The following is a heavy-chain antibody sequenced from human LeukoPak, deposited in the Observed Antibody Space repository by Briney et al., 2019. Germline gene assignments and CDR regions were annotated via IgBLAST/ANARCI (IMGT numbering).Heavy chain of an antibody. CDR3: ARTRTNYYDSPMDYYYMDV. CDR1: GYTFTGYY. V-gene: IGHV1-2*02. J-gene: IGHJ6*03. CDR2: INPNSGAT. Sequence: GASVKVSCKAFGYTFTGYYMHWVRQAPGQGLEWMGWINPNSGATNNAQKFQGRVTMTRDTSISTAYMELSRLRSDDTAVYYCARTRTNYYDSPMDYYYMDVWGRGTTVTISS. D-gene: IGHD3-22*01.